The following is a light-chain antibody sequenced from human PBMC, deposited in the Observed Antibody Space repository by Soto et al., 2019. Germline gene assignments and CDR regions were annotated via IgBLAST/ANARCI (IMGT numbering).Light chain of an antibody. J-gene: IGKJ5*01. CDR2: AAY. Sequence: DILMTQSPSSLSASIGDRVTISCRTSQTVSTYLNWYQHKPGRGPTLLIYAAYSLQSGVPSRFSGSGSGTEFTLTISSLKPDDFATYYCQQYNSYSQITFGQGTRLEIK. CDR1: QTVSTY. V-gene: IGKV1-5*01. CDR3: QQYNSYSQIT.